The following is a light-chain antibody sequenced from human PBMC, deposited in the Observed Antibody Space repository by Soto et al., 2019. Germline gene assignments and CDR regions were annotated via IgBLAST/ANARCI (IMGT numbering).Light chain of an antibody. CDR2: DVS. J-gene: IGLJ1*01. V-gene: IGLV2-14*01. CDR1: SSDVGGYNY. Sequence: QSVLTQPASVSGSPGQSITISCTGTSSDVGGYNYVSWYQQHPGKAPKLMIYDVSNRLSGVSNRFSGSKSGNTASLTISGLQDEDEADYYCSSYTSSSTLYVFGTGTKVTVL. CDR3: SSYTSSSTLYV.